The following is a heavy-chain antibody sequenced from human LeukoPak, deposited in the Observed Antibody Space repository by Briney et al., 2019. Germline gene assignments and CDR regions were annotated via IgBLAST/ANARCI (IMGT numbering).Heavy chain of an antibody. CDR3: ASGSGALDY. J-gene: IGHJ4*02. D-gene: IGHD3-3*01. CDR1: GFTFSSYA. V-gene: IGHV3-30-3*01. Sequence: GRSLRLSCAASGFTFSSYAMHWVRQAPGKGLEWVAVISYDGSNKYYADSVKGRFTISRDNSKNTLYLQMNSLRAEDTAVYYCASGSGALDYWGQGTLVTVSS. CDR2: ISYDGSNK.